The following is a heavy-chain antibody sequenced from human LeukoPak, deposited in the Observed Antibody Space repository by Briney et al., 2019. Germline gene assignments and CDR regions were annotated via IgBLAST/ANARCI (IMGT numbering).Heavy chain of an antibody. Sequence: KPSQTLSLTCTVSGGSISSGGYYWSWIRQHPGKGLEWIGYIYYSGSTYYNPSLKSRVTISVDTSKNQFSLKLSSVTAADTAVYYCARYLIVAAAFVYWGQGTLVTVSS. CDR1: GGSISSGGYY. J-gene: IGHJ4*02. D-gene: IGHD2-15*01. V-gene: IGHV4-31*03. CDR2: IYYSGST. CDR3: ARYLIVAAAFVY.